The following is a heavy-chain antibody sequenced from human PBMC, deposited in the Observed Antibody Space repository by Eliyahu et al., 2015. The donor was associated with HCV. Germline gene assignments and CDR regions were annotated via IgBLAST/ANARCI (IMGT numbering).Heavy chain of an antibody. CDR2: MSHSGST. D-gene: IGHD7-27*01. CDR1: GYSISTGYN. CDR3: ARSPVPALGIN. J-gene: IGHJ4*02. Sequence: QVQLQASGPGVVKPSETLSLTCAVSGYSISTGYNWGWIRQPPGRGLEWIGSMSHSGSTNYHPSLKSRVTISVDTSNNQLSLRLSSVTAADTAVYYCARSPVPALGINWGQGTQVTVSS. V-gene: IGHV4-38-2*01.